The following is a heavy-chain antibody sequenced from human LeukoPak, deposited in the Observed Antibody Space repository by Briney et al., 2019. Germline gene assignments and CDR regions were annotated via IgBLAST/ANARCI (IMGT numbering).Heavy chain of an antibody. J-gene: IGHJ3*02. CDR3: ARDTRGYYYGSGSYGGDAFDI. CDR2: IYYSGST. V-gene: IGHV4-59*01. CDR1: GGSISSYY. Sequence: PSETLSLTCTVSGGSISSYYWSWIRQPPGKGLEWIGYIYYSGSTNYNPSPKSRVTISVDTSKNQFSLKLSSVTAADTAVYYCARDTRGYYYGSGSYGGDAFDIWGQGTMVTVSS. D-gene: IGHD3-10*01.